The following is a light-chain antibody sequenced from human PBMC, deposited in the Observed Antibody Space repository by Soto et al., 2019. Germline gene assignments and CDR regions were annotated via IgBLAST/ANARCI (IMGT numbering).Light chain of an antibody. J-gene: IGKJ5*01. CDR3: QQRSNCLIT. CDR1: QSVSSS. CDR2: DAS. Sequence: EIVLTQSPATLSLSPGERATLYCRASQSVSSSLSWYQQKLGQAPRLLIDDASNRATGIPARFSGSGSGTDFTLSISSLEPEDFAVYYFQQRSNCLITFVPGTRLEMK. V-gene: IGKV3-11*01.